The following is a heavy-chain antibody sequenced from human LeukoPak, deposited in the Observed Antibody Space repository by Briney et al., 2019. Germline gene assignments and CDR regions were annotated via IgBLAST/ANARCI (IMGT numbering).Heavy chain of an antibody. Sequence: GGSLRLSCAASGFTFSTYGMHWVRQAPGKGLEWVAVISYDGSNKYYADSVKGRFTISRDNSKNTLYLQMNSLRAEDTAVYYCARGRYDILTGYADYWGQGTLVTVSS. J-gene: IGHJ4*02. D-gene: IGHD3-9*01. CDR1: GFTFSTYG. CDR3: ARGRYDILTGYADY. V-gene: IGHV3-30*03. CDR2: ISYDGSNK.